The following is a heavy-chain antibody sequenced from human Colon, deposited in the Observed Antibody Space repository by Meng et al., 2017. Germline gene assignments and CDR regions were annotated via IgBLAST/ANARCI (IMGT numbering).Heavy chain of an antibody. CDR2: INHSGST. CDR3: ARVRITIFGVVSTFDY. V-gene: IGHV4-34*01. J-gene: IGHJ4*02. D-gene: IGHD3-3*01. CDR1: GWSFSGYY. Sequence: QWQLQHWDDGRLQPSETLSLTCAVYGWSFSGYYWSWIRQPPGKGLELIGEINHSGSTNYNPSLKSRVTISVDTSKNQFSLKLSSVTAADTAVYYCARVRITIFGVVSTFDYWGQGTLVTVSS.